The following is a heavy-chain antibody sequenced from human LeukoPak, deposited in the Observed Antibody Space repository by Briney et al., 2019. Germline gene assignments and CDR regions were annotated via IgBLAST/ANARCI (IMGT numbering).Heavy chain of an antibody. J-gene: IGHJ4*02. Sequence: PSETLSLTRTVSGNSISSGDNYWSWIRQPAGKGLEWIGRINTSGSTNYNPSLKSRVTISGDTSKNQFSLRLSSVTAADTAVYYCARASYSYDINGWVPFDYWGQGTLVTVSS. CDR2: INTSGST. CDR3: ARASYSYDINGWVPFDY. CDR1: GNSISSGDNY. D-gene: IGHD3-22*01. V-gene: IGHV4-61*02.